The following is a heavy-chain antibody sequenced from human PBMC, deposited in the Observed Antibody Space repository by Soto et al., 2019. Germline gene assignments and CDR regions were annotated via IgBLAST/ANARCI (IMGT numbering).Heavy chain of an antibody. CDR2: ISAYNGNT. CDR3: ARDYDFWSAFDY. Sequence: ASVKVSCKASGYTFTSYGISWVRQAPGQGLEWMGWISAYNGNTNYAQKLQGRVTMTTDTSTSTAYMELRSLRSDDTAVYCCARDYDFWSAFDYWGQGTLVTVSS. D-gene: IGHD3-3*01. J-gene: IGHJ4*02. CDR1: GYTFTSYG. V-gene: IGHV1-18*01.